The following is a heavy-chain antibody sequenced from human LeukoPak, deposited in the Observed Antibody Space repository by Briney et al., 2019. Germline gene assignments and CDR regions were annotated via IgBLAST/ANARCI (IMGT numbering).Heavy chain of an antibody. CDR2: ISSSGSTI. D-gene: IGHD3-22*01. Sequence: GGSLRLSCAASGFTFSSYAMSWVRQAPGKGLEWVSYISSSGSTIYYADSVKGRFTISRDNAKNSLYLQMNSLRAEDTAVYYCARDRNYYDSSGYYYTPFDYWGQGTLVTVSS. CDR1: GFTFSSYA. V-gene: IGHV3-48*04. CDR3: ARDRNYYDSSGYYYTPFDY. J-gene: IGHJ4*02.